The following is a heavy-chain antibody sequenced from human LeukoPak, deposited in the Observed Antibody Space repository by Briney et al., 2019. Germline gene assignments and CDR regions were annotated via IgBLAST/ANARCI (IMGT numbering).Heavy chain of an antibody. V-gene: IGHV5-51*01. Sequence: GESLKISCKGSGYTFSNCWIGWVRQMPGKGLEWMGIIYPDDSDTIYSPSFQGQVTISADKTISTAYLQWSSLKASDTAMYYCASAGDSSDYYYFSAFDIWGQGQWSPSLQ. D-gene: IGHD3-22*01. CDR1: GYTFSNCW. J-gene: IGHJ3*02. CDR3: ASAGDSSDYYYFSAFDI. CDR2: IYPDDSDT.